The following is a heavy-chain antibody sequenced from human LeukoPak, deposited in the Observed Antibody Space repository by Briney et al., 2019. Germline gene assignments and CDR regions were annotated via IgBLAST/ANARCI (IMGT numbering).Heavy chain of an antibody. V-gene: IGHV1-69*04. Sequence: SVKVSCKASGGTFSSYAISWVRQAPGQGLEWMGRIIPILGIANYTQKFQGRVTITADKSTSTAYMELSSLRSEDTAVYYCARVLSSTTYGMDVWGQGTTVTVSS. D-gene: IGHD6-13*01. CDR2: IIPILGIA. J-gene: IGHJ6*02. CDR3: ARVLSSTTYGMDV. CDR1: GGTFSSYA.